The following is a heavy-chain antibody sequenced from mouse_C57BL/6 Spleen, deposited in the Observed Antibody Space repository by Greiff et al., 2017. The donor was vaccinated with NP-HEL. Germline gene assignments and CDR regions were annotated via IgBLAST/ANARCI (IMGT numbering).Heavy chain of an antibody. CDR1: GYTFTDYN. D-gene: IGHD1-1*01. CDR3: ARLAVVATRNY. V-gene: IGHV1-22*01. J-gene: IGHJ2*01. Sequence: EVQPQQSGPELVKPGASVKMSCKASGYTFTDYNMHWVKQSHGKSLEWIGYINPNNGGTSYNQKFKGKATLTVNKSSSTADMVLPSRTSEDSAVYYCARLAVVATRNYWGQGTTLTVSS. CDR2: INPNNGGT.